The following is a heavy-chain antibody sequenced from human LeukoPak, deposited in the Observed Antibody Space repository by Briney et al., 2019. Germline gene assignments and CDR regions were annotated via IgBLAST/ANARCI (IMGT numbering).Heavy chain of an antibody. CDR3: AKVYGSGSYPIDY. V-gene: IGHV3-9*01. CDR2: ISWNSGSI. D-gene: IGHD3-10*01. J-gene: IGHJ4*02. CDR1: GFTFDDYA. Sequence: PGGSLRLSCAASGFTFDDYATHWVRQAPGKGLEWVSGISWNSGSIGYADSVKGRFTISRDNAKNSLYLQMNSLRAEDTALYYCAKVYGSGSYPIDYWGQGTLVTVSS.